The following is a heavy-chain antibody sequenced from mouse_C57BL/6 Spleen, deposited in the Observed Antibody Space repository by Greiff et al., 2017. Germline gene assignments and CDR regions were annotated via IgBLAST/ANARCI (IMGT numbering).Heavy chain of an antibody. J-gene: IGHJ2*01. CDR2: IYPGDGDT. V-gene: IGHV1-82*01. CDR1: GYAFSSSW. Sequence: QVQLQQSGPELVKPGASVKISCKASGYAFSSSWMNWVKQRPGKGLEWIGRIYPGDGDTNYNGKFKGKATLTEDKSSSTAYMQLSSLTSEDSAVYFCARGAQANYFDYWGQGTTLTVSS. CDR3: ARGAQANYFDY. D-gene: IGHD3-2*02.